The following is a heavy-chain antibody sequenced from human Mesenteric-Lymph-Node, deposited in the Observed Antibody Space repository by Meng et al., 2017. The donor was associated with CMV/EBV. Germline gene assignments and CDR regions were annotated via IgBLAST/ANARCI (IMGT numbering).Heavy chain of an antibody. D-gene: IGHD2-2*01. J-gene: IGHJ3*01. V-gene: IGHV3-53*01. CDR2: MYAGGST. CDR1: ESTVSGSY. Sequence: GESLKISCEVSESTVSGSYMSWVRQAPGKGLEWVSVMYAGGSTYYADSVKGRFTISRDNSKNTVYLQMNYLRAEDTARYYCAKEIFGVPRGAFDVWGQGTMVTVSS. CDR3: AKEIFGVPRGAFDV.